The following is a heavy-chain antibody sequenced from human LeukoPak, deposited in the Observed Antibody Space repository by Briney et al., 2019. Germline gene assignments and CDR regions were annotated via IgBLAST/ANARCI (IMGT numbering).Heavy chain of an antibody. Sequence: ASVKVSCKASGGTFSSYAISWVRQAPGQGLEWMGGIIPIFGTANYAQKFQGRVTITADESTSTAYMELSSLRSEDTDVYYCARWMYSSGWCDYWGQGTLVTVSS. CDR3: ARWMYSSGWCDY. D-gene: IGHD6-19*01. V-gene: IGHV1-69*01. J-gene: IGHJ4*02. CDR1: GGTFSSYA. CDR2: IIPIFGTA.